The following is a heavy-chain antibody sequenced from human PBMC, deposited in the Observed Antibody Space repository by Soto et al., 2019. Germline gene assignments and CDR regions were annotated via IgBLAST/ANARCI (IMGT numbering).Heavy chain of an antibody. CDR1: GASVNNDY. D-gene: IGHD1-1*01. CDR2: ISYSGTI. CDR3: ARDYPRNGIEY. V-gene: IGHV4-59*02. J-gene: IGHJ4*02. Sequence: SETLSLTCTVSGASVNNDYWTWIRQSAGKGLECIGYISYSGTINYNPSFRSRVSMSLDTSKNQFYLRLSSVAAADTAFYYCARDYPRNGIEYWGQGTLVTVSS.